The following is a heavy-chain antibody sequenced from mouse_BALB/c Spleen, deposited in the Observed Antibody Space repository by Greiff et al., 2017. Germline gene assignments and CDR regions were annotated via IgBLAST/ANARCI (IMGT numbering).Heavy chain of an antibody. CDR2: IDPANGNT. CDR3: ASPITTAHWYFDV. V-gene: IGHV14-3*02. CDR1: GFNIKDTY. Sequence: VQLQQSGAELVKPGASVKLSCTASGFNIKDTYMHWVKQRPEQGLEWIGRIDPANGNTKYDPKFQGKATITADTSSNTAYLQLSSLTSEDTAVYYCASPITTAHWYFDVWGAGTTVTVSS. J-gene: IGHJ1*01. D-gene: IGHD1-2*01.